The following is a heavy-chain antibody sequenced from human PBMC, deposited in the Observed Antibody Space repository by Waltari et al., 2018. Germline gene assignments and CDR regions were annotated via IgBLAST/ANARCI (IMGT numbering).Heavy chain of an antibody. D-gene: IGHD3-10*01. CDR2: INNSRST. CDR1: VGSFSGYY. CDR3: ASGLLWFREFPCRMDV. J-gene: IGHJ6*02. Sequence: QVQLQQWGAGLLKPSETLSLTCADYVGSFSGYYWRWIRQPPGKGLAWIGEINNSRSTNDTPTLNRRVTIPVDTSKNHFSLKLSSVTAADTAVYYGASGLLWFREFPCRMDVWGQGTTVTVSS. V-gene: IGHV4-34*01.